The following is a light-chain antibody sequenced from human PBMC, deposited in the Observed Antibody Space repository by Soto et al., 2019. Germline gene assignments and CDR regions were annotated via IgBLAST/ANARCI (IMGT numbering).Light chain of an antibody. CDR2: DAS. Sequence: EIVMTQSPATLSVSPGERATLSCRASQSVSSYLAWYQQKPGQAPRLLIYDASTRATGIPARFSGSGSGTDFTLTISRLEPEDFAVYYCQQRSNSPRTFGQGTRVENK. J-gene: IGKJ5*01. CDR1: QSVSSY. V-gene: IGKV3-11*01. CDR3: QQRSNSPRT.